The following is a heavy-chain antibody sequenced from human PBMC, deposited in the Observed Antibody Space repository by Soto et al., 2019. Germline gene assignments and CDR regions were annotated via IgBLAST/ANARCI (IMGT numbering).Heavy chain of an antibody. D-gene: IGHD5-12*01. CDR1: GFTFSSYW. V-gene: IGHV3-7*01. CDR2: INQDGSEK. J-gene: IGHJ1*01. CDR3: ARGTYDRFSEYLQR. Sequence: EVQLVESGGGLVQPGGSLRLSCAASGFTFSSYWMSWVRQAPGKGLEWVANINQDGSEKYYVDSVKGRFTISRDNAKNSLYLQMNSLRTEDTAVYYCARGTYDRFSEYLQRWGQGTLVTVSS.